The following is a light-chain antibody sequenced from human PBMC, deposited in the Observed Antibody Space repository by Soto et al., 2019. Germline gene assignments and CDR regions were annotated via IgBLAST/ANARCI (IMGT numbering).Light chain of an antibody. J-gene: IGLJ1*01. CDR2: DVS. Sequence: QSALTQPASVSGSPGQSITISCTGTSSDVGGYNYVSWYQQHPGKAPKLMIYDVSDRPSGVSNRFSGSKSGKTASLTISGLQAEDEADYYCSSYTSSTTEVFGTGTKLTVL. CDR3: SSYTSSTTEV. CDR1: SSDVGGYNY. V-gene: IGLV2-14*03.